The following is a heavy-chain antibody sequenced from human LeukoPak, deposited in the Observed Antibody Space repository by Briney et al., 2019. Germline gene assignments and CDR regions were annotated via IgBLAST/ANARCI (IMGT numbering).Heavy chain of an antibody. J-gene: IGHJ4*02. CDR2: IIPIFGTA. CDR3: ARDRKAYSSSTYFDY. Sequence: SVKASCKASGGTFSSYAISWVRQAPGQGLEWMGGIIPIFGTANYAQKFQGRVTITADESTSTAYMELSSLRSEDTAVYYCARDRKAYSSSTYFDYWGQGTLVTVSS. D-gene: IGHD6-6*01. V-gene: IGHV1-69*01. CDR1: GGTFSSYA.